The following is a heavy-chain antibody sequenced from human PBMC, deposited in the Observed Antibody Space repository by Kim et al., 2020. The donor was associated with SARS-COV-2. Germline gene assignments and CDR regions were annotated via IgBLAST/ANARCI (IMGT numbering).Heavy chain of an antibody. V-gene: IGHV4-59*13. CDR3: ARVTCTSTSCSKRGAFDI. CDR2: IYPSGST. Sequence: SETLSLTCTVSGVSISSFYWNWIRQPPGKGLEWIGYIYPSGSTNYNPSLKSRATMSLDTSKNQFSLTLSSVTAADTAVYYCARVTCTSTSCSKRGAFDIWGQGTMVTVSS. CDR1: GVSISSFY. J-gene: IGHJ3*02. D-gene: IGHD2-2*01.